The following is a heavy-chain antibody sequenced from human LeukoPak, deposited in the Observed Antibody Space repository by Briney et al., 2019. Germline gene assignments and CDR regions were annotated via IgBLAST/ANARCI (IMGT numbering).Heavy chain of an antibody. V-gene: IGHV3-7*04. CDR3: TRDARFGSGSTHLDF. CDR1: GFTFSSYA. D-gene: IGHD3-10*01. Sequence: PGGSLTPSLSASGFTFSSYAMSSVRQAPGNWLEWVTNIKHDGSEADYEDSVKGRSSISRDNAKNSLYFQMNSLNVDDTGVYFCTRDARFGSGSTHLDFWSQGNGVSVSS. J-gene: IGHJ4*02. CDR2: IKHDGSEA.